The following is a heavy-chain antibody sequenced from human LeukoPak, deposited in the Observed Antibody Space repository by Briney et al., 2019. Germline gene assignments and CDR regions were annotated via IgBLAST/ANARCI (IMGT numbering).Heavy chain of an antibody. V-gene: IGHV4-39*02. CDR3: ARDPVDYDILTGWPN. Sequence: SETLSLTCTVSGGSISSSSYYWGWIRQPPGKGLEWIGSIYYSGSTYYNPSLKSRVTISVDTSKNQFSLKLSSVTAADTAVYYCARDPVDYDILTGWPNWGQGTLVTVSS. CDR1: GGSISSSSYY. D-gene: IGHD3-9*01. CDR2: IYYSGST. J-gene: IGHJ4*02.